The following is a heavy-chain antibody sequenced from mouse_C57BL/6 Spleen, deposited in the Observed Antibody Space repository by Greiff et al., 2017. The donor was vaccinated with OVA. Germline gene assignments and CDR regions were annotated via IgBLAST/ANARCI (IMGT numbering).Heavy chain of an antibody. CDR2: IYPGDGDT. J-gene: IGHJ3*01. CDR1: GYAFSSSW. V-gene: IGHV1-82*01. Sequence: VKLQQSGPELVKPGASVKISCKASGYAFSSSWMNWVKQRPGKGLEWIGRIYPGDGDTNYNGKFKGKATLTADKSSSTAYMQLSSLTSEDSAVYFCARGELGHWFAYWGQGTLVTVSA. CDR3: ARGELGHWFAY. D-gene: IGHD4-1*01.